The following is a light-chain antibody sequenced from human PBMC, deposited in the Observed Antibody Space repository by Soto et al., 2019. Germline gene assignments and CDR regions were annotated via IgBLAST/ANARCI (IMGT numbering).Light chain of an antibody. CDR3: QQRSNWPT. Sequence: EIVLTQSPATLSLSPGERATLSCRASQSVSSYLAWYQQKPGQAPRLLIYDASNRATGIPARFSGSGSGTDFTITISSLEPEAFAVYYCQQRSNWPTFGGGTKVEIK. CDR1: QSVSSY. CDR2: DAS. V-gene: IGKV3-11*01. J-gene: IGKJ4*01.